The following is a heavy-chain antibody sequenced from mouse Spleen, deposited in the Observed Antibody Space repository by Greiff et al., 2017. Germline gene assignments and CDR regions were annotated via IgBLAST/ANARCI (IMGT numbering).Heavy chain of an antibody. CDR1: GYAFTSYN. V-gene: IGHV1S135*01. CDR3: ARFGYDAMDY. CDR2: IDPYNGGT. J-gene: IGHJ4*01. Sequence: VHVKQSGPELVKPGASVKVSCKASGYAFTSYNMYWVKQSHGKSLEWIGYIDPYNGGTSYNQKFKGKATLTVDKSSSTAYMHLNSLTSEDSAVYYCARFGYDAMDYWGQGTSVTVSS.